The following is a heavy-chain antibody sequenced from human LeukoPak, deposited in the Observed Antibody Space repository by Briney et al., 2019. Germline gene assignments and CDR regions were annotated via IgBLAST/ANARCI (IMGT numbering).Heavy chain of an antibody. V-gene: IGHV3-23*01. Sequence: PGGSLRLSCAASGFTFSSYAMSWVRQAPGKGLEWVSVISGSGGSTYHADSVKGRFTISRDNSKNTLYLQMNSLRAEDTAGYYCAKKMSGYYSFDYWGQGTLVTVSS. CDR2: ISGSGGST. J-gene: IGHJ4*02. CDR1: GFTFSSYA. CDR3: AKKMSGYYSFDY. D-gene: IGHD3-3*01.